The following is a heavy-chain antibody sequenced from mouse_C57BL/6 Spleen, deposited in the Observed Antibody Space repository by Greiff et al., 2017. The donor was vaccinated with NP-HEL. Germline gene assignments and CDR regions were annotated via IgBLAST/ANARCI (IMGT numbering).Heavy chain of an antibody. V-gene: IGHV1-64*01. CDR2: IHPNSGST. D-gene: IGHD2-3*01. J-gene: IGHJ1*03. CDR3: ARRIYDGYYDWYFDV. CDR1: GYTFTSYW. Sequence: QVQLQQPGAELVKPGASVKLSCKASGYTFTSYWMHWVKQRPGQGLEWIGMIHPNSGSTNYNEKFKSKATLTVDKSSSTAYMQLSSLTSEDSAVDYCARRIYDGYYDWYFDVWGTGTTVTVSS.